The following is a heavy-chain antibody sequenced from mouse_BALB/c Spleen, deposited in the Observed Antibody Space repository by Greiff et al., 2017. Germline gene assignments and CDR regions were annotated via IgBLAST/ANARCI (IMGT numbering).Heavy chain of an antibody. Sequence: DVKLVESGGGLVKPGGSLKLSCAASGFAFSSYDMSWVRQTPEKRLEWVAYISSGGGSTYYPDTVKGRFTISRDNAKNTLYLQMSSLKSEDTAMYYCARHLYFMDYWGQGTSVTVSS. CDR2: ISSGGGST. V-gene: IGHV5-12-1*01. CDR3: ARHLYFMDY. CDR1: GFAFSSYD. D-gene: IGHD2-1*01. J-gene: IGHJ4*01.